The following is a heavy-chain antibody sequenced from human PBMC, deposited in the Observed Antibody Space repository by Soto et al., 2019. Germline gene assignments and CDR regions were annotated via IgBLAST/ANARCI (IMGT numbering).Heavy chain of an antibody. J-gene: IGHJ6*02. Sequence: ASVKVSCKASGYTFSSYCISWVLQAPGQGLEWMGWISAYNGNTNYAQKLQGRVTMTTDTSTSTAYMELRSLRSDDTAVYYCARSWVEQQLVFDYYYGMDVWGQGTTVTVSS. CDR2: ISAYNGNT. D-gene: IGHD6-13*01. CDR3: ARSWVEQQLVFDYYYGMDV. CDR1: GYTFSSYC. V-gene: IGHV1-18*04.